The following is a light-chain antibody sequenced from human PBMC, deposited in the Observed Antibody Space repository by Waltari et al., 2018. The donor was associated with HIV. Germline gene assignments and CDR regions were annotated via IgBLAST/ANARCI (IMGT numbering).Light chain of an antibody. CDR2: DLS. CDR3: QGYDDVRGGFT. Sequence: EIYMTLSPSSLSASTGDRVTITCQASQDTSNYLHWFHKKPGRAPQLVIYDLSNLEAAVPSRFSVSGTGTEFSLTIVSLQPEDIEAFYCQGYDDVRGGFTFGPGTRV. V-gene: IGKV1-33*01. CDR1: QDTSNY. J-gene: IGKJ3*01.